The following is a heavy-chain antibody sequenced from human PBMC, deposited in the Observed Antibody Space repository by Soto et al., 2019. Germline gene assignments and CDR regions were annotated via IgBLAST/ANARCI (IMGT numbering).Heavy chain of an antibody. D-gene: IGHD6-25*01. CDR2: ISGSGGTT. J-gene: IGHJ4*02. V-gene: IGHV3-23*01. Sequence: EVQLLESGGGLVQPGESLRLSCAVSGFTVSNYAMSWFRQVPGKGLEWVSTISGSGGTTYYADSVKGRFTISRDNSKNTLNLHMNGVRAEDTAVYYGVKQRMRGIGDFDYWGQGTLVTVSS. CDR3: VKQRMRGIGDFDY. CDR1: GFTVSNYA.